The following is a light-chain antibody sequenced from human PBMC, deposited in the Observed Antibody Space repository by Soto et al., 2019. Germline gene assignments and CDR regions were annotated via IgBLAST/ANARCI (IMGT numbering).Light chain of an antibody. J-gene: IGLJ3*02. CDR3: SSFTSINTGV. CDR1: SSDVGGYNY. Sequence: QSALTQPASVSGSPGQSITISCTGTSSDVGGYNYVSWYQQHPGKAPKLMIYEVSNRPSGVSNRFSGSKSGNTASLTISGLQTEDEAYYYCSSFTSINTGVFGGGTKLTVL. CDR2: EVS. V-gene: IGLV2-14*01.